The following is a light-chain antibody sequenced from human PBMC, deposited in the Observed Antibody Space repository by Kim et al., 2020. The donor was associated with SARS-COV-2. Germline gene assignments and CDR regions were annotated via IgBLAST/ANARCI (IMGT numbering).Light chain of an antibody. CDR1: SSNIGANYG. Sequence: GQRVTISCTGSSSNIGANYGVHWYQQVLGKAPRLLVNGNRDRPSGVPDRFSASRSGTSASLAITGLQAEDEADYYCHSYDSSLRILFGGGTQLTVL. V-gene: IGLV1-40*01. CDR2: GNR. J-gene: IGLJ3*02. CDR3: HSYDSSLRIL.